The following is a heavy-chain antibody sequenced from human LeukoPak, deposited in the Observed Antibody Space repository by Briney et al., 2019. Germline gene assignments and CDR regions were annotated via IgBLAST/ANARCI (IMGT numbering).Heavy chain of an antibody. D-gene: IGHD5-12*01. CDR2: IGDNSRTI. Sequence: GGSLRLSCAASGFTFSSYEMNWVRQAPGKGLEWVSYIGDNSRTIYYADSVKGRFTISRDNAKNSLYLQMNSLRADDTAVYYCAGDSGYSGCDLAFWGQGTLVTVSS. J-gene: IGHJ4*02. V-gene: IGHV3-48*03. CDR3: AGDSGYSGCDLAF. CDR1: GFTFSSYE.